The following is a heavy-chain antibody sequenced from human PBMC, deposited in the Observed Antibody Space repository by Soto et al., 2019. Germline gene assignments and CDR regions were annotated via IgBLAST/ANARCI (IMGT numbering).Heavy chain of an antibody. J-gene: IGHJ4*02. CDR3: ARDMNGVLGMGH. V-gene: IGHV4-59*12. CDR2: IYYSGST. D-gene: IGHD2-8*01. Sequence: SETLSLTCTVSGGSISSYYWSWIRQPPGKGLEWIGYIYYSGSTYYNPSLKSRVTISVDTSKNQFSLKLSSVTAADTAVYYCARDMNGVLGMGHWGQGTLVTVPQ. CDR1: GGSISSYY.